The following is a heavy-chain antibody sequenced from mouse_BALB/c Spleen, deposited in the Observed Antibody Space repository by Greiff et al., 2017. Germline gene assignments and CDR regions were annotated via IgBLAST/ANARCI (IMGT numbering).Heavy chain of an antibody. J-gene: IGHJ4*01. V-gene: IGHV5-6-3*01. CDR3: ARSNYLYAMDY. CDR2: INSNGGST. CDR1: GFTFSSYG. D-gene: IGHD2-1*01. Sequence: EVQLVESGGGLVQPGGSLKLSCAASGFTFSSYGMSWVRQTPDKRLELVATINSNGGSTYYPDSVKGRFTISRDNAKNTLYLQMSSLKSEDTAMYYCARSNYLYAMDYWGQGASVTVSS.